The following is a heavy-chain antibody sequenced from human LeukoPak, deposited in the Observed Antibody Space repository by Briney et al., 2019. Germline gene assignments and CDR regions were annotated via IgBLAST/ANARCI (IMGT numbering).Heavy chain of an antibody. CDR1: GFTFSNYN. CDR3: ARRSHPRDRGVIIKGFDY. D-gene: IGHD3-10*01. J-gene: IGHJ4*02. V-gene: IGHV3-21*01. Sequence: PGGSLRLSCEASGFTFSNYNMNWVRQAPGQRLEWVSSITSSSSYVFYADSVKGRFTISRDNAQNSLYLQMNSLRAEDTAVYYCARRSHPRDRGVIIKGFDYWGQGTLVTVSS. CDR2: ITSSSSYV.